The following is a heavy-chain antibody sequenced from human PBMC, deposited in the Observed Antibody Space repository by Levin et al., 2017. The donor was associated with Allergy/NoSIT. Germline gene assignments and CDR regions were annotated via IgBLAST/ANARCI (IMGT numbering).Heavy chain of an antibody. CDR2: IYYSGST. V-gene: IGHV4-59*01. Sequence: SETLSLTCTVSGGSISSYYWSWIRQPPGKGLEWIGYIYYSGSTNYNPSLKSRVTISVDTSKNQFSLKLSSVTAADTAVYYCARLIAAAGIGLPSLWWWFDPWGQGTLVTVSS. J-gene: IGHJ5*02. CDR3: ARLIAAAGIGLPSLWWWFDP. CDR1: GGSISSYY. D-gene: IGHD6-13*01.